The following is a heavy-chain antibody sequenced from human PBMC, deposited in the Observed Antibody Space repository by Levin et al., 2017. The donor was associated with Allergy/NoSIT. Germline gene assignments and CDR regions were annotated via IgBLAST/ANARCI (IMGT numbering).Heavy chain of an antibody. V-gene: IGHV3-23*01. Sequence: HGESLKISCVVSGFTFSSYAMSWIRQTPDKGLEWISIISGNSRTIYYADSVRGRFTISRDNSKNTLYLQMNSLSAQDTALYYCVSYRDGPYIHIAYWGQGTLVTVSS. J-gene: IGHJ4*02. D-gene: IGHD3-16*02. CDR3: VSYRDGPYIHIAY. CDR1: GFTFSSYA. CDR2: ISGNSRTI.